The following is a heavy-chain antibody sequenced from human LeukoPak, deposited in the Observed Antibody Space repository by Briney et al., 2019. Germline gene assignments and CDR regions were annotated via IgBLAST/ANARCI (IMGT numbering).Heavy chain of an antibody. V-gene: IGHV3-23*01. D-gene: IGHD4-11*01. CDR1: GFTFSSHV. Sequence: GGSLRLSCAASGFTFSSHVMSWVRQAPGKGLEWVSVIGSGGGSTIYADSVKGRFTISRDDSKNTLYLQLNSLRAEDTAVYYCARRNNYCGDYWGQGTLVTVSS. CDR2: IGSGGGST. CDR3: ARRNNYCGDY. J-gene: IGHJ4*02.